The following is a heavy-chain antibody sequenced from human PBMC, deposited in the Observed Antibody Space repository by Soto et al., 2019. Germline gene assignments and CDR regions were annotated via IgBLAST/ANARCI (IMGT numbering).Heavy chain of an antibody. V-gene: IGHV3-30*18. CDR3: VKSHLHYFFFDY. Sequence: GGSLRLSCVASGFTFSYYGIHWVRQAPGKGLEWVAVISSDGSNTEYGDSVKGRFTISRDNSKNTVFLYMNSLRAEDSAVFYCVKSHLHYFFFDYWGQGTLVTVSS. CDR1: GFTFSYYG. D-gene: IGHD3-10*01. CDR2: ISSDGSNT. J-gene: IGHJ4*02.